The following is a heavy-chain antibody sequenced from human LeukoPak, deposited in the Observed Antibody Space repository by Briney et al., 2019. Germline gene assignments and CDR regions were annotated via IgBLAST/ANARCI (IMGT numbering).Heavy chain of an antibody. CDR3: ARVLVDYFDY. J-gene: IGHJ4*02. CDR2: ISSSSSYI. CDR1: GFTFRSYS. Sequence: PGGALRLSCAASGFTFRSYSMNWVRQAPGKGLGWVSSISSSSSYIYYADSVKGRFTISRDNAKNSLYLQMNSLRAEDTAVYYCARVLVDYFDYWGQGTLVTVSS. V-gene: IGHV3-21*01.